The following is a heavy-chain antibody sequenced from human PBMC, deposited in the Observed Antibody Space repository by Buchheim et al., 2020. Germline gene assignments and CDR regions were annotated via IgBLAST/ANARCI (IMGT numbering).Heavy chain of an antibody. CDR2: IYYSGST. Sequence: QVQLQESGPGLVKPSQTLSLTCTVSGGSISSGDYYWSWIRQPPGKGLEWIGYIYYSGSTYYNPSLKSRVTISVDTSTNQFSLKLSSVTAADTAVYYCARVDGYYYDSSGPSNWFDPWGQGTL. V-gene: IGHV4-30-4*01. CDR1: GGSISSGDYY. J-gene: IGHJ5*02. CDR3: ARVDGYYYDSSGPSNWFDP. D-gene: IGHD3-22*01.